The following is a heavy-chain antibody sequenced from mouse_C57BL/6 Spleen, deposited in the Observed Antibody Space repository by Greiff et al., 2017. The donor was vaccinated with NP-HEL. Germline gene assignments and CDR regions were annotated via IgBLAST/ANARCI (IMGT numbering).Heavy chain of an antibody. D-gene: IGHD1-1*01. CDR3: ARNFYCGSRNAMDY. J-gene: IGHJ4*01. CDR1: GFSLTSYG. CDR2: IWSGGST. Sequence: QVQLQQSGPGLVQPSQSLSITCTVSGFSLTSYGVHWVRQSPGKGLEWLGVIWSGGSTDDNAAFISRLSISKDNSKSQVFFKMNSLQADDTAIYYCARNFYCGSRNAMDYWGQGTSVTVSS. V-gene: IGHV2-2*01.